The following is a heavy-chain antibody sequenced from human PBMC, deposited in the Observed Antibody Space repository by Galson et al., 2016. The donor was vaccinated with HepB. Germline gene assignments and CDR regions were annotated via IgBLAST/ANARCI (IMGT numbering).Heavy chain of an antibody. J-gene: IGHJ4*02. CDR3: AKDGRIYCSSASCHDHFHY. CDR1: GFTFSSYG. CDR2: IWYDGSNK. Sequence: SLRLSCAASGFTFSSYGMHWVRQAPGKGLEWVAGIWYDGSNKYYADSVKGRFTISRDNSKNTLYLQMNSLRAEDTAVYYCAKDGRIYCSSASCHDHFHYWGQGTPVTVSS. V-gene: IGHV3-33*06. D-gene: IGHD2-2*01.